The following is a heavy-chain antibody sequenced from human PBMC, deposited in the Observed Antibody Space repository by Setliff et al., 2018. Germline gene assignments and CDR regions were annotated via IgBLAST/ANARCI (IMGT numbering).Heavy chain of an antibody. Sequence: PSETLSLTCTVSGGSVSSSSYYWGWIRQPPGKGLEWIGYIYTSGTTKYNPSLKSRVTISIDTSKSQFSLNLSSVTAADTAVYYCARIAYGSGSYYLDYWGQGTLVTVSS. CDR2: IYTSGTT. V-gene: IGHV4-61*05. CDR1: GGSVSSSSYY. J-gene: IGHJ4*02. CDR3: ARIAYGSGSYYLDY. D-gene: IGHD3-10*01.